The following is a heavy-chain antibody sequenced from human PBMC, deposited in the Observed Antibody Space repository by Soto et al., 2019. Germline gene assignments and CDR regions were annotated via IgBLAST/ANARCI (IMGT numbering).Heavy chain of an antibody. CDR3: ARVPGRL. D-gene: IGHD3-10*01. CDR1: GFSVSRNY. J-gene: IGHJ4*02. Sequence: QLVETGGGLIQPGTSLTLSCAASGFSVSRNYMTWVRQAPGKGLEWVSFVYSGGATFYADSVKGRFILSRDDAQNTVYLHMNNLRAEDTAVYYCARVPGRLWGRGTLVTVAS. CDR2: VYSGGAT. V-gene: IGHV3-53*02.